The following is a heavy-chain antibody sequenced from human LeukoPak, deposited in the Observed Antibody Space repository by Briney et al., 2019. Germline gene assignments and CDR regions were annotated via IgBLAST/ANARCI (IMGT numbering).Heavy chain of an antibody. CDR2: TNTDGSST. Sequence: PGGSLRLSCAASGFTFSSYWMHWVRQAPGKGLVWVSGTNTDGSSTMYADSVKVRFTIARDNAKNTLYLQMNSLRAEDTAVYYCYGANAEHWGQGTLVTVSS. CDR1: GFTFSSYW. V-gene: IGHV3-74*03. D-gene: IGHD4-23*01. J-gene: IGHJ1*01. CDR3: YGANAEH.